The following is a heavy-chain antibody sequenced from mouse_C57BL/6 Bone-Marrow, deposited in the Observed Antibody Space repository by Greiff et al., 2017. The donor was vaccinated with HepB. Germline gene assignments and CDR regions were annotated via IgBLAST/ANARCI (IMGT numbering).Heavy chain of an antibody. Sequence: VQLKESGPVLVKPGASVKMSCKASGYTFPDYYMNWVKQSHGKSLEWIGVINPYNGGTSYNQKFKGKATLTVDKASSTAYMELNSLTSEDSAVYYCARDRMRQRGFAYWGQGTLVTVSA. V-gene: IGHV1-19*01. CDR2: INPYNGGT. J-gene: IGHJ3*01. CDR1: GYTFPDYY. D-gene: IGHD2-10*02. CDR3: ARDRMRQRGFAY.